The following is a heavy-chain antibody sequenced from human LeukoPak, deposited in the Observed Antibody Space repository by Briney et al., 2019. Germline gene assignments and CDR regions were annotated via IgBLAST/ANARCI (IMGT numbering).Heavy chain of an antibody. J-gene: IGHJ4*02. Sequence: PGGSLRLSCAASGFTVSSNYMSWVRQAPGEGLEWVSVIYSGGSTYYADSVKGRFTISRDNSKNTLYLQMNSLRAEDTAVYYCARIGWDDYGDYGDYWGQGTLVTVSS. CDR2: IYSGGST. CDR1: GFTVSSNY. D-gene: IGHD4-17*01. V-gene: IGHV3-53*01. CDR3: ARIGWDDYGDYGDY.